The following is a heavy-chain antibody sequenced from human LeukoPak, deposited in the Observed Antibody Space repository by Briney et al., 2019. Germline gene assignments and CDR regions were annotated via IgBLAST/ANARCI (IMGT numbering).Heavy chain of an antibody. Sequence: GGSLRLSCAASGFTFSSYAMHWVRQAPGKGLEYVSAISSNGGSTYYANSVKGRFTISRDNSKTTLYLQMVSLRAEDMAVYYCARVASQSDGYDYWGEGALVTVSS. CDR1: GFTFSSYA. D-gene: IGHD5-24*01. CDR3: ARVASQSDGYDY. V-gene: IGHV3-64*01. J-gene: IGHJ4*02. CDR2: ISSNGGST.